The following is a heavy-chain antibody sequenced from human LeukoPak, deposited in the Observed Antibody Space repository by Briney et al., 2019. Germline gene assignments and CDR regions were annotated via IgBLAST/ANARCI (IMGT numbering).Heavy chain of an antibody. CDR3: ARGGKATVVTM. CDR1: GGSINSYY. Sequence: NTSETLSLTCTVSGGSINSYYWSWIRQPAGKGLEWIGRIYSSGSTNYNPSLKSRVSMSVDTSKNQFSLELTSVTAADTAVDYCARGGKATVVTMWGQGILVTVSS. CDR2: IYSSGST. J-gene: IGHJ4*02. V-gene: IGHV4-4*07. D-gene: IGHD4-23*01.